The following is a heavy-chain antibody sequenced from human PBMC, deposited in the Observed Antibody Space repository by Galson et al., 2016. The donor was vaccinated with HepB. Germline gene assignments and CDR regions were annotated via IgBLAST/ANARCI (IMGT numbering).Heavy chain of an antibody. J-gene: IGHJ4*02. V-gene: IGHV3-74*01. Sequence: SLRLSCAASGFTFFGHHMNWVRQVPGKGLLWLSHINSDGSKTDYADSVKGRFTISRDNSKNTLYLQMNSLRAEDTAVYYCARDGVIGSGWHKFDYWGLGTLVTVSS. CDR2: INSDGSKT. CDR3: ARDGVIGSGWHKFDY. CDR1: GFTFFGHH. D-gene: IGHD6-19*01.